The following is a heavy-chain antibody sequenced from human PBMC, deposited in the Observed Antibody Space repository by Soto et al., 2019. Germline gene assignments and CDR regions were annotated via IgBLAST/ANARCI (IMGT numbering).Heavy chain of an antibody. CDR3: ARSYDSSGYSWFDP. CDR1: GGSISSYY. J-gene: IGHJ5*02. V-gene: IGHV4-59*01. CDR2: IYYSGST. Sequence: SETLSLTCTVSGGSISSYYWIWIRQPPGKGLEWIGYIYYSGSTNYNPSLKSRVTISVDTSKNQFSLKLSSVTAADTAVYYCARSYDSSGYSWFDPWGQGTLVTVS. D-gene: IGHD3-22*01.